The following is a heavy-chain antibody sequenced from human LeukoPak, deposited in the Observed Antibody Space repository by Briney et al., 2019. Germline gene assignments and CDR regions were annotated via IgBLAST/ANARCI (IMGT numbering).Heavy chain of an antibody. CDR2: IWYDGSNK. D-gene: IGHD6-6*01. CDR3: AKDRTGYYYGMDV. Sequence: GRSLRLSCAASGFTFSSYGMHWVRQAPGKGLEWVAVIWYDGSNKYYADSVKGRFTISRDNSKNTLYLQMNSLRAEDTAVYYCAKDRTGYYYGMDVWGQGTTVTVSS. V-gene: IGHV3-33*06. J-gene: IGHJ6*02. CDR1: GFTFSSYG.